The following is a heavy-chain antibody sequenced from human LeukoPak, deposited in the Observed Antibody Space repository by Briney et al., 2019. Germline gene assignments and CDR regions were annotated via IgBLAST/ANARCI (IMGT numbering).Heavy chain of an antibody. CDR2: ISGRDDSA. CDR3: AKSGLNRFDY. CDR1: GFTFSSYA. V-gene: IGHV3-23*01. D-gene: IGHD2-15*01. Sequence: GGPLRLSCAASGFTFSSYAMSWVRQAPGKGLEWVSTISGRDDSAYYADSVKGRFTISRDNSKNTLYLQVNSLRAEDTAVYYCAKSGLNRFDYWGQGTLVTVSS. J-gene: IGHJ4*02.